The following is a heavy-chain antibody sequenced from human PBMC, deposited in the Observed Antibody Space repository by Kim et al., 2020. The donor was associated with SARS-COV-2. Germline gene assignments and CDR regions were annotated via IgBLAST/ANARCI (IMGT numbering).Heavy chain of an antibody. D-gene: IGHD3-3*01. J-gene: IGHJ6*02. CDR2: ISYDGSNK. CDR1: GFTFSSYG. CDR3: AKRMYPSSPEWLPPGLYYYGMDV. Sequence: GGSLRLSCAASGFTFSSYGMHWVRQAPGKGLEWVAVISYDGSNKYYADSVKGRFTISRDNSKNTLYLQMNSLRAEDTAVYYCAKRMYPSSPEWLPPGLYYYGMDVWGQGTTVTVSS. V-gene: IGHV3-30*18.